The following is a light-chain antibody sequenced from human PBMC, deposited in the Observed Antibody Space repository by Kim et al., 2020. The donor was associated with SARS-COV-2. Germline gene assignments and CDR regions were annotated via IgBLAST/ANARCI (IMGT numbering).Light chain of an antibody. V-gene: IGKV3-20*01. CDR1: QSVSSNF. Sequence: EIVLTQSPGTLSLSPGDRATISCRASQSVSSNFLAWYQQKPGQAPSLLIYGASSRATGVPDRFSGSGSGTDFTLTISRLEPEDFAVYYCQQYGTSPATFGQGTKVDIK. J-gene: IGKJ1*01. CDR2: GAS. CDR3: QQYGTSPAT.